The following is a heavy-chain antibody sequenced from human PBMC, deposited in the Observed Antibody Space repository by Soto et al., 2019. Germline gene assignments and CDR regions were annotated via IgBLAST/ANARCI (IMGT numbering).Heavy chain of an antibody. J-gene: IGHJ6*03. V-gene: IGHV3-30*03. CDR3: STRIIPAAIFFRGGYYYMDV. Sequence: GGSLRLSCAASGFTFSSYGMHWVRQAPGKGLEWVAVISYDGSNKYYADSVKGRFTISRDNSKNTLYLQMNSLRAEDKAGDYGSTRIIPAAIFFRGGYYYMDVWGKGTTVTVSS. CDR1: GFTFSSYG. D-gene: IGHD2-2*01. CDR2: ISYDGSNK.